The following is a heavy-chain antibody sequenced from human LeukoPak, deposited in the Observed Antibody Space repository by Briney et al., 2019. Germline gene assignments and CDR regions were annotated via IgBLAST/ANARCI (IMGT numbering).Heavy chain of an antibody. V-gene: IGHV4-34*01. D-gene: IGHD2-21*01. CDR1: GFTFSGYW. CDR3: ARGSYSPYDY. J-gene: IGHJ4*02. CDR2: TNHSGST. Sequence: PGGSLRLSCADSGFTFSGYWMNWVRQPPGKGLEWIGETNHSGSTNYNPSLKSRVTISVDTSKNQFSLKLSSVTAADTAVYYCARGSYSPYDYWGQGTLVTVSS.